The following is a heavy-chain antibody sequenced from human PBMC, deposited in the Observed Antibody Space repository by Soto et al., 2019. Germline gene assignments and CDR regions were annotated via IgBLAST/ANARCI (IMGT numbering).Heavy chain of an antibody. V-gene: IGHV3-23*01. J-gene: IGHJ4*02. CDR1: GFTFSSYA. D-gene: IGHD2-15*01. CDR3: GKDQGIVVVVAATMFDY. CDR2: ISGSGGST. Sequence: EVQLLESGGGLVQPGGSLRLSCEASGFTFSSYAMSWVRQAPGKGLEWVSAISGSGGSTYYADSVKGRFTISRDNSKNTRYLKIDSLSAEDTAVYYCGKDQGIVVVVAATMFDYWGQGTLVTVSS.